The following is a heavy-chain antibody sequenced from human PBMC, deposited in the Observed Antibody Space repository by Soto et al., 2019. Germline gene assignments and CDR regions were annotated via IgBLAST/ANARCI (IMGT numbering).Heavy chain of an antibody. CDR1: GATITWGEYS. CDR3: ARCRVVVPAAGMFRCLDP. J-gene: IGHJ5*02. Sequence: SETLSLTCAISGATITWGEYSWNWIRQPPGKGLEWIGYIFHGGRTHYNPSLRSRVTISVDRSRTQLSLKMSSVTAADTAVYYCARCRVVVPAAGMFRCLDPWGQGALVTVSS. CDR2: IFHGGRT. V-gene: IGHV4-30-2*01. D-gene: IGHD2-2*01.